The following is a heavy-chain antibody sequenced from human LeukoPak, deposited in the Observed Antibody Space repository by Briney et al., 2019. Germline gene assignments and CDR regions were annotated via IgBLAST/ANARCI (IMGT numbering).Heavy chain of an antibody. CDR2: ISNDGSHE. CDR3: ARGAGTMVYYIDV. V-gene: IGHV3-30*10. Sequence: GGSLRLSCAASGFTFNTFPMHWVRQAPGKGLQWVAVISNDGSHEYYRHSVKGRFTISRDNSKNTLFLQMNSLTIEDTAVYYCARGAGTMVYYIDVWGNGTTVTVSS. CDR1: GFTFNTFP. D-gene: IGHD1-7*01. J-gene: IGHJ6*03.